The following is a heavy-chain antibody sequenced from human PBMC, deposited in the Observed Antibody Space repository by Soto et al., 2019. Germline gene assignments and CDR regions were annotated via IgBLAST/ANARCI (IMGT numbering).Heavy chain of an antibody. J-gene: IGHJ6*02. CDR3: ANRVWSGPEVYYYGMDV. D-gene: IGHD3-3*01. CDR2: IYSGGST. CDR1: GFTVSSNY. V-gene: IGHV3-53*01. Sequence: PGGSLRLSCAASGFTVSSNYMSWVRQAPGKGLEWVSVIYSGGSTYYADSVKGRFTISRDNSKNTLYLQMNSLRAEDTAVYYCANRVWSGPEVYYYGMDVWGQGTTVTVSS.